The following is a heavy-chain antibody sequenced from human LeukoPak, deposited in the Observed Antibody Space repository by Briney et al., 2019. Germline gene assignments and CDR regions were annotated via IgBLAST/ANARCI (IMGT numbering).Heavy chain of an antibody. CDR3: ARVDYDILTGPGYYYMDV. D-gene: IGHD3-9*01. V-gene: IGHV4-39*07. CDR1: GGSISSSSYY. CDR2: IYYSGST. J-gene: IGHJ6*03. Sequence: SETLSLTCTVSGGSISSSSYYWGWIRQPPGKGLEWIGSIYYSGSTNYNPSLKSRVTISVDTSKNQFSLKLSSVTAADTAVYYCARVDYDILTGPGYYYMDVWGKGTTVTVSS.